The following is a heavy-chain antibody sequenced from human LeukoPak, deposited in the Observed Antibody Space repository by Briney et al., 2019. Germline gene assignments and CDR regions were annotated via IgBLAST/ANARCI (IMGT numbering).Heavy chain of an antibody. CDR1: GFTFSSYG. J-gene: IGHJ4*02. CDR2: ISYDGSNK. CDR3: ATGENYDFWSGYRLDY. D-gene: IGHD3-3*01. V-gene: IGHV3-30*03. Sequence: GGSLRLSCAASGFTFSSYGMHWVRQAPGKGLEWVAVISYDGSNKYYADSVKGRFTISRDNSKNTLYLQMNSLRAEDTAVYYCATGENYDFWSGYRLDYWGQGTLVTVSS.